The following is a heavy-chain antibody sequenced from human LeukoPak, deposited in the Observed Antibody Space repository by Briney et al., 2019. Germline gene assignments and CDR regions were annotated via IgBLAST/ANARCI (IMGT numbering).Heavy chain of an antibody. D-gene: IGHD2-15*01. J-gene: IGHJ4*02. CDR2: ISSSASTI. CDR3: ARDCRGGSCYGFDH. V-gene: IGHV3-48*03. Sequence: GGSLRLSCAASGFTFSSYEMNWVRPAPGKGLEWVSYISSSASTIYYADSVKGRFTISRDNAKNSLYLQMNSLRAEDTAVYYCARDCRGGSCYGFDHWGQGTLVTVSS. CDR1: GFTFSSYE.